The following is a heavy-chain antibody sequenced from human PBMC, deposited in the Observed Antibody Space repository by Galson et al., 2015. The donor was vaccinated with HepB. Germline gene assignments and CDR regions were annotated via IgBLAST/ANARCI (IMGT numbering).Heavy chain of an antibody. CDR1: GFTFSTYS. J-gene: IGHJ4*02. Sequence: LRLSCAASGFTFSTYSMNWVRQAPGKGLEWVSYIRSTGTTTYHADSVKGRFTISRDNAKNSLYLQMNSLRAEDPAVYYCLRDFHVPGVFGYWGQGILATVSS. CDR3: LRDFHVPGVFGY. CDR2: IRSTGTTT. V-gene: IGHV3-48*01. D-gene: IGHD3-10*02.